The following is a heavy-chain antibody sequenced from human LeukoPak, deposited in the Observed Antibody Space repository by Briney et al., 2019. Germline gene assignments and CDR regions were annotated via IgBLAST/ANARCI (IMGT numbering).Heavy chain of an antibody. CDR1: GYTFTGYY. CDR2: INPNSGGT. Sequence: GASVKVSCKASGYTFTGYYMHWVRQAPGQGLEWMGWINPNSGGTNYAQKFQGGVTITRDTSISTAYMELSRLRSDDTAVYYCAREGLIVATTSFDYWGQGTLVTVSS. D-gene: IGHD5-12*01. V-gene: IGHV1-2*02. J-gene: IGHJ4*02. CDR3: AREGLIVATTSFDY.